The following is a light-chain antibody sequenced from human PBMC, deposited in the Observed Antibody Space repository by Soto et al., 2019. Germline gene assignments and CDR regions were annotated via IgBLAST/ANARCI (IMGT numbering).Light chain of an antibody. CDR3: CSYASSTSYV. Sequence: QSALTQPASGSGSPGQSITISCTGTSSDVGGYNFVTWYQLYPGKAPKLIIHDVTRRPSGVSNRFSGSKSGTTASLTISGLQAEDEADYFCCSYASSTSYVFGTGTKVTVL. V-gene: IGLV2-14*03. J-gene: IGLJ1*01. CDR2: DVT. CDR1: SSDVGGYNF.